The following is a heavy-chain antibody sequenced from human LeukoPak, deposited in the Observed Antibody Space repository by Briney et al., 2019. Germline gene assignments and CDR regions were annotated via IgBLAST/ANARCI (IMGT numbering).Heavy chain of an antibody. D-gene: IGHD6-13*01. CDR3: ARGGGIAGPNWFDP. CDR2: INPNSGGT. V-gene: IGHV1-2*02. CDR1: GYTFTGYY. Sequence: GASVKVSCKASGYTFTGYYMHWVRQAPGQGLEWMGWINPNSGGTNYAQKFQGRVTKTRDTSISTAYMELSRLRSDDTAVYYCARGGGIAGPNWFDPWGQGTLVTVSS. J-gene: IGHJ5*02.